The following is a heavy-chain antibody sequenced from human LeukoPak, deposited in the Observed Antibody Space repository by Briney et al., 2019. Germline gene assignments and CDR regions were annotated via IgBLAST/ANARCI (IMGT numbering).Heavy chain of an antibody. D-gene: IGHD3-22*01. CDR1: VYTFTSYG. CDR3: ARDGNLDYDSSGYYY. CDR2: ISAYNGNT. J-gene: IGHJ4*02. Sequence: ASVKVSCMASVYTFTSYGISWVRQAPGQGLEWMGWISAYNGNTNYAQKLQGRVTMTTDTSTSTAYMELRSLRSDDTAVYYCARDGNLDYDSSGYYYWGQGTRVTVSS. V-gene: IGHV1-18*01.